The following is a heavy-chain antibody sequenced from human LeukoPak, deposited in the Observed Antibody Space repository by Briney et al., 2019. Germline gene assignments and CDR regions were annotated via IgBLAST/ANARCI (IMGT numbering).Heavy chain of an antibody. J-gene: IGHJ4*02. Sequence: GGSLRLSCAASGFTFSSYWMHWVRQAPGKGLEWVAKINGDGSEKDYVDSVKGRFTISRDNSKNTLYLQMNSLRAEDTAVYYCARDLDSMHYFDYWGQGTLVTVSS. CDR3: ARDLDSMHYFDY. V-gene: IGHV3-7*03. CDR1: GFTFSSYW. CDR2: INGDGSEK.